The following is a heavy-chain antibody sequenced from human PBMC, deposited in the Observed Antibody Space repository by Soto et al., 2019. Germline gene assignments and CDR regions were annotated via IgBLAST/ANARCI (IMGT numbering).Heavy chain of an antibody. Sequence: PSETLSLTCTVSGGSISSSSYYWGWIRQPPGKGLEWIGSIYYSGSTYYNPSLKSRVTISVDTSKNQFSLKLSSVTAADTAVYYCARQRKNSEYDYVWGSYRYTQSFDYWGQGTLVTVSS. D-gene: IGHD3-16*02. CDR2: IYYSGST. CDR3: ARQRKNSEYDYVWGSYRYTQSFDY. J-gene: IGHJ4*02. CDR1: GGSISSSSYY. V-gene: IGHV4-39*01.